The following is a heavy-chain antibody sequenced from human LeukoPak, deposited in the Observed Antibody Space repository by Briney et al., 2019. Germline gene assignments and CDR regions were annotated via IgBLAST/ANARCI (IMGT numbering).Heavy chain of an antibody. J-gene: IGHJ4*02. CDR3: ARGRGGDGDFDF. Sequence: GGSLTLSCVASGFTLSSFSMNCIRQAPGRRMKWLSYICGSGGYTQYGDTAKGRFTTSRDNAKKTLYVYMRSLGAEDTAVYYCARGRGGDGDFDFWGQGTLVTVSS. D-gene: IGHD3-10*01. V-gene: IGHV3-11*05. CDR1: GFTLSSFS. CDR2: ICGSGGYT.